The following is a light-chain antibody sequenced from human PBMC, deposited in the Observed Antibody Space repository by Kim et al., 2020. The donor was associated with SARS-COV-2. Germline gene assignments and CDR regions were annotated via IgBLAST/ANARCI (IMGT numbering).Light chain of an antibody. V-gene: IGKV3-20*01. J-gene: IGKJ5*01. CDR2: GAS. Sequence: EIVLTQSPGTLSLSPGERATLSCRASQSVSSSYLAWYQQKPGQAPRLLIYGASSRATGIPDRFSGSGSGTDFTLTISRLEPVDFVVYYCQQYGSSPPIAFGRGARLEI. CDR1: QSVSSSY. CDR3: QQYGSSPPIA.